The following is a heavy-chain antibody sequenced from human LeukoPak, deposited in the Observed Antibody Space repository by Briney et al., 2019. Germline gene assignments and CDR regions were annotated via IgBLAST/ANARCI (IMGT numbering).Heavy chain of an antibody. J-gene: IGHJ4*01. Sequence: SETLSLTCTVSGGSINSGSYYWGWIRQPPGKGLEWIGSIYYSGSPNYNPSLKSRVTISIDTSKNQFSLKLSSVTAADTAVYYCVRDRVGTTGVPYLDFWGQGTLVTVSS. CDR2: IYYSGSP. CDR3: VRDRVGTTGVPYLDF. CDR1: GGSINSGSYY. D-gene: IGHD1-26*01. V-gene: IGHV4-39*07.